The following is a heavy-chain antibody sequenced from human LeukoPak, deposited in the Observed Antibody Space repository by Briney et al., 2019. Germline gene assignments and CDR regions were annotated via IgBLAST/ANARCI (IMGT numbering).Heavy chain of an antibody. D-gene: IGHD3-3*01. CDR1: GGSISSGGYY. V-gene: IGHV4-31*03. CDR2: IYYSGST. CDR3: ARTPYDFWSGYYKN. J-gene: IGHJ4*02. Sequence: PSETLSLTCTVSGGSISSGGYYWSWIRQHPGKGLEWIGYIYYSGSTYYNPSLKSRVTISVDTSKNQFSLKLSSVTAADTAVYYCARTPYDFWSGYYKNWGQGTLVTVSS.